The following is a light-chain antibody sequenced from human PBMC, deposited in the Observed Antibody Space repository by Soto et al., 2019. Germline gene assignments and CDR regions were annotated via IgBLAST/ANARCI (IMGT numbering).Light chain of an antibody. CDR3: QQYDNWPLT. J-gene: IGKJ4*01. CDR1: QDIRND. Sequence: AIHMTQSPSSLSASLGDRVTITCRASQDIRNDLGWFQQKPGKAPKLLINTASTLQSGVSSRFSGSGSGTDFTLTISSLQSEDFGVYFCQQYDNWPLTFGGGTKVDIK. V-gene: IGKV1-6*01. CDR2: TAS.